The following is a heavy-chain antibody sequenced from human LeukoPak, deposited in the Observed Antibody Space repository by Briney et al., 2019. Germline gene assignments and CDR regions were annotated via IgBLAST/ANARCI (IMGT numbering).Heavy chain of an antibody. V-gene: IGHV4-39*07. Sequence: SETLSLTCTVSGDSISSRSYYWGWIRQPPGKGLEWIGSIYYSGSTYYNPSLKSRVTISVDTSKNQFSLKLSSVTAADTAVYYCARVFVLEPGEVGYWGQGTLVAVSS. CDR1: GDSISSRSYY. CDR2: IYYSGST. CDR3: ARVFVLEPGEVGY. J-gene: IGHJ4*02. D-gene: IGHD1-1*01.